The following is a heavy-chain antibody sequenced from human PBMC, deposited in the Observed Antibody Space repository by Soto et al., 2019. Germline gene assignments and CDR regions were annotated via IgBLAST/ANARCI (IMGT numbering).Heavy chain of an antibody. Sequence: QVQLQQWGAGLLKPSETLSLNCAVNGGSLSGYYWSWIRQPPGKGLEWIGEIKDGGRTNYSPSLKSRATISSXXXNNQFSLXXXSXTAADTGVYYCARGQEGVVATHWDQGTLVTVSS. D-gene: IGHD5-12*01. CDR1: GGSLSGYY. V-gene: IGHV4-34*01. CDR3: ARGQEGVVATH. J-gene: IGHJ4*02. CDR2: IKDGGRT.